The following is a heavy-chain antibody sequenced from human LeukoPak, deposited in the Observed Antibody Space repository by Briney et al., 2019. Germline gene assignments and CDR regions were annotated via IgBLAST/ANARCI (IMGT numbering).Heavy chain of an antibody. CDR1: GYTFTSYG. D-gene: IGHD3-10*01. V-gene: IGHV7-4-1*02. CDR2: INTNTGNP. J-gene: IGHJ4*02. CDR3: ARGPYYYGSGSYYSQMGY. Sequence: GASVKVSCKASGYTFTSYGISWVRQAPGQGLEWMGWINTNTGNPTYAQGFTGRFVFSLDTSVSTAYLQISSLKAEDTAVYYCARGPYYYGSGSYYSQMGYWGQGTLVTVSS.